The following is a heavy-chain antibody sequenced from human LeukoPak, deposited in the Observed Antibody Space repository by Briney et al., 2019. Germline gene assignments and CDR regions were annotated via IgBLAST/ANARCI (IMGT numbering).Heavy chain of an antibody. V-gene: IGHV1-18*01. D-gene: IGHD2-8*01. J-gene: IGHJ4*02. CDR2: ISAYNGNT. CDR1: GYTFTSYG. CDR3: ARDIYCTNGVCYHDY. Sequence: ASVKVSCKASGYTFTSYGISWVRQAPGQGLEWMGWISAYNGNTNYAQKLQGRVAMTTDTSTSTAYVELRSLRSDDTAVYYCARDIYCTNGVCYHDYWGQGTLVTVSS.